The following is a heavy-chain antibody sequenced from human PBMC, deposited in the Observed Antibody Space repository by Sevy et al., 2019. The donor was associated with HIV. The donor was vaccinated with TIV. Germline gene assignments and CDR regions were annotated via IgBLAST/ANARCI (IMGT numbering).Heavy chain of an antibody. CDR1: GDSISGYY. D-gene: IGHD6-13*01. CDR2: IYYTRST. CDR3: ARGSHHYYYGMDV. J-gene: IGHJ6*02. Sequence: SETLSLTCTVSGDSISGYYWSWIRQPPGKGLEWIGYIYYTRSTNYNPSLKSRVTISKDTSKNQFSLKLSSVTAADTAAYYCARGSHHYYYGMDVWGQGTTVTVSS. V-gene: IGHV4-59*01.